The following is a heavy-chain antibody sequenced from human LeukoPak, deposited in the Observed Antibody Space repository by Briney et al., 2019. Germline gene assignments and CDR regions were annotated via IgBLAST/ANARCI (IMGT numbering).Heavy chain of an antibody. CDR1: GGSISSYY. Sequence: SETLSLTCTVSGGSISSYYWSWIRQPPGKGLEWIGYIYYSGSTNYNPSLKSRVTISVDTSKKQFSLKLSSVTAADTAVYFCARGGSRQISSSDLDYWGQGTLVTVSS. CDR2: IYYSGST. V-gene: IGHV4-59*01. D-gene: IGHD6-6*01. CDR3: ARGGSRQISSSDLDY. J-gene: IGHJ4*02.